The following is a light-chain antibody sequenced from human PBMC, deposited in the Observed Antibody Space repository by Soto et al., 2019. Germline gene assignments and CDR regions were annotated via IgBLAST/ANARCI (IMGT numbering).Light chain of an antibody. J-gene: IGKJ1*01. V-gene: IGKV1-5*03. CDR1: QTISSW. CDR3: HQRQSWPRT. Sequence: DIQMTQSPSTLSGSVGDRVTITCRASQTISSWLAWYQQKPGKAPKLLIYKASTLKSGVPSRFSGSGSGTDFTLTISSLEPEDFAVYYCHQRQSWPRTFGQGTKVDIK. CDR2: KAS.